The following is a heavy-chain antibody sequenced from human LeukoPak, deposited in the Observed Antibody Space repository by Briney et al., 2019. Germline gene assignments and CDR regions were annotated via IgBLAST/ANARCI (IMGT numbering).Heavy chain of an antibody. J-gene: IGHJ4*02. CDR3: AKDQAYYYDSSGYYYLDY. CDR1: GFTFSSYA. D-gene: IGHD3-22*01. CDR2: ISGSGGST. V-gene: IGHV3-23*01. Sequence: GGSLRLSCAASGFTFSSYAMSWVRQAPGKGLEWVSAISGSGGSTYYADTLKGRFTISRDNSKNTPYLQMNSLRAEDTAVYYCAKDQAYYYDSSGYYYLDYWGQGTLVTGSS.